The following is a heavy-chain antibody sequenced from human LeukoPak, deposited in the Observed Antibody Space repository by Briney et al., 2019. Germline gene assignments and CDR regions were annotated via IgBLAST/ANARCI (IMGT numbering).Heavy chain of an antibody. V-gene: IGHV3-7*01. CDR1: GFTFSNAW. J-gene: IGHJ4*02. CDR3: AREASRWYRYYFDY. D-gene: IGHD6-13*01. CDR2: IKQDGSEK. Sequence: GGSLRLSCAASGFTFSNAWMSWVRQAPGKGLEWVANIKQDGSEKYYVDSVKGRFTISRDNAKNSLYLQMNSLRAEDTAVYYCAREASRWYRYYFDYWGQGTLVTVSS.